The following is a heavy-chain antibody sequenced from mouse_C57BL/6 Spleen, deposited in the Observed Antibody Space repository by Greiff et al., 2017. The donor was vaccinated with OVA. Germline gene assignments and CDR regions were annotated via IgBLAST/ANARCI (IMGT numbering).Heavy chain of an antibody. D-gene: IGHD2-4*01. CDR1: GYTFTSYW. J-gene: IGHJ2*01. Sequence: VQLQQPGAELVRPGSSVKLSCKASGYTFTSYWMHWVKQRPIQGLEWIGNIDPSDSETHYNQKFKDKATLTVDKSSSTAYMQLSSLTSEDSAVYYCARFGIRNYDHFDDWGQGTTLTVSS. CDR2: IDPSDSET. V-gene: IGHV1-52*01. CDR3: ARFGIRNYDHFDD.